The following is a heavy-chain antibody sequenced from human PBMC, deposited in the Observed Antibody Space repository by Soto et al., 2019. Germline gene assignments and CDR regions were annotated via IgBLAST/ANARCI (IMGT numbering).Heavy chain of an antibody. Sequence: GGSLRLSCAASGFTFDDYAMHWVRQAPGKGLEWVSGISWNSGSIGYADSVKGRFTISRDNAKNSLYLQMNSLRAEDTALYYCAKDILAYYYDSSGYYYKTFSGLRNSAFDIWGQGTMVTVSS. V-gene: IGHV3-9*01. CDR2: ISWNSGSI. D-gene: IGHD3-22*01. J-gene: IGHJ3*02. CDR1: GFTFDDYA. CDR3: AKDILAYYYDSSGYYYKTFSGLRNSAFDI.